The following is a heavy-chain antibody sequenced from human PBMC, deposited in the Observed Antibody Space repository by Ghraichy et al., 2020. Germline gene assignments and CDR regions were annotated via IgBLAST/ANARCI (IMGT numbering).Heavy chain of an antibody. CDR1: GYTFTGYY. CDR2: INPNSGGT. Sequence: ASVKVSCKASGYTFTGYYMHWVRQAPGQGLEWMGWINPNSGGTNYAQKFQGRVTMTRDTSISTAYMELSRLRSDDTAVYYCAREGTTESYYYGMDVWGQGTTVTVSS. J-gene: IGHJ6*02. CDR3: AREGTTESYYYGMDV. D-gene: IGHD4-11*01. V-gene: IGHV1-2*02.